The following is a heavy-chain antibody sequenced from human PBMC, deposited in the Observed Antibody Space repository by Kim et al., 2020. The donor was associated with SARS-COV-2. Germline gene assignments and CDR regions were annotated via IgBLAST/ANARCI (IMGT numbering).Heavy chain of an antibody. CDR2: ISYDGSNK. D-gene: IGHD2-15*01. Sequence: GGSLRLSCAASGFTFSSYAMHWVRQAPGKGLEGVAIISYDGSNKYYADSVKGRFTISRDNSKTTLYLQVNSLRAEDTAVYYCARESGGAVGTHAFDIWGHGRMVTVSS. CDR3: ARESGGAVGTHAFDI. CDR1: GFTFSSYA. J-gene: IGHJ3*02. V-gene: IGHV3-30*04.